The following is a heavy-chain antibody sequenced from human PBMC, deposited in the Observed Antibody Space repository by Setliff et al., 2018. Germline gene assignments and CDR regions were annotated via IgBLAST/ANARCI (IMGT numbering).Heavy chain of an antibody. J-gene: IGHJ6*03. CDR3: ARLGGRSGSGGFYYYYYYMDV. D-gene: IGHD6-19*01. CDR2: INHSGST. V-gene: IGHV4-34*01. CDR1: GGSFSGYY. Sequence: PSETLSLTCAVYGGSFSGYYWSWIRQPPGKGLEWIGEINHSGSTNYNPSLKSRVTISIDTSKNQFSLKLSSVIAADTAVYYCARLGGRSGSGGFYYYYYYMDVWGKGTTVTV.